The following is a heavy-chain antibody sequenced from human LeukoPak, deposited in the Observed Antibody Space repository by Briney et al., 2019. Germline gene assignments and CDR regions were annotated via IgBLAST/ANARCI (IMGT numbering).Heavy chain of an antibody. CDR3: ARAPTPTDYFVICSGSYKPNLDS. CDR1: GYXFTDYC. D-gene: IGHD3-3*01. CDR2: INSNNGAT. V-gene: IGHV1-2*02. Sequence: VASVKVSCKASGYXFTDYCLHWVRQAPGPGLEWMGWINSNNGATYYAQQLQGRVTMTRDTSINTDYMELSRLRSDDRALYYRARAPTPTDYFVICSGSYKPNLDSWGQGALVAVSS. J-gene: IGHJ4*02.